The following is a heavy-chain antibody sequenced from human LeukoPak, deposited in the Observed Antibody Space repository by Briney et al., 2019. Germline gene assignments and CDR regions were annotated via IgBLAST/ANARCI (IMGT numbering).Heavy chain of an antibody. D-gene: IGHD6-13*01. CDR3: ARNSPGIAAAGVWRKDY. J-gene: IGHJ4*02. V-gene: IGHV3-21*01. CDR2: ISSSSSYI. Sequence: PGGSLRLSCAASGFTFSSYGMNWVRQAPGKGLEWVSSISSSSSYIYYADSVKGRFTISRDNAKNSLYLQMNSLRAEDTAVYYCARNSPGIAAAGVWRKDYWGQGTLVTVSS. CDR1: GFTFSSYG.